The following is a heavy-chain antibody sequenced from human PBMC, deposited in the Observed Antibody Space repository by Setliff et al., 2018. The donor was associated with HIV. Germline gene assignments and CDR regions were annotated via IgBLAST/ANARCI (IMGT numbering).Heavy chain of an antibody. D-gene: IGHD6-6*01. CDR2: INDSGST. CDR3: ARLKGQYSSSSGRTWFDP. J-gene: IGHJ5*02. CDR1: GGSFSDYY. Sequence: SETLSLTCAVYGGSFSDYYWTWIRQPPGKGLEWIGEINDSGSTNYNPSLKSRVTMSVDTTKNQFSLKLSSVTAADTAVYYCARLKGQYSSSSGRTWFDPWGQGTQVTV. V-gene: IGHV4-34*01.